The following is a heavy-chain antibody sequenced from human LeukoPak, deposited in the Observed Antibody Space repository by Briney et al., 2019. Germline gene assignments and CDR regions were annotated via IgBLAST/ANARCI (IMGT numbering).Heavy chain of an antibody. V-gene: IGHV6-1*01. Sequence: SQTLSLTCAISGDSVSSNSAAWNWIRQSPSRGLEWLGRTYYRSKWYNDYAVSVKSRITINPDTSKNQFSLKLSSVTAADTAVYYCARVVAARPSIYFDYWGQGTLVTVSS. CDR2: TYYRSKWYN. J-gene: IGHJ4*02. D-gene: IGHD6-6*01. CDR3: ARVVAARPSIYFDY. CDR1: GDSVSSNSAA.